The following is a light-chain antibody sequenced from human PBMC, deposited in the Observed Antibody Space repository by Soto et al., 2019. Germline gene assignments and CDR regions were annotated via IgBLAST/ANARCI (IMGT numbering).Light chain of an antibody. CDR2: GAS. J-gene: IGKJ4*01. Sequence: DIVMTQSPDSLAMSLGERATINCKSSQSVLASSHNKNLLAWYQQKPGQPPKLLIYGASTRESGVPDRFRGSWSGTDFTLTISSLQAEDVAVYYCHQYYSSPLTCGGGTNVEIK. CDR3: HQYYSSPLT. CDR1: QSVLASSHNKNL. V-gene: IGKV4-1*01.